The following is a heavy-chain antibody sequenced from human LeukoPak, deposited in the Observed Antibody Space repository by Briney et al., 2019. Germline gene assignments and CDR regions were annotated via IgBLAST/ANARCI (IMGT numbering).Heavy chain of an antibody. D-gene: IGHD3-10*01. J-gene: IGHJ3*02. Sequence: PSETLSLTCTVSGGSISSGGYYWSWIRQPPGKGLEWIGYIYHSGSTYYNPSLKSRVTISVDRSKNQFSLKLSSVTAADTAVYYCAGYVLLWFGESLDAFDIWGQGTMVTVSS. CDR1: GGSISSGGYY. CDR2: IYHSGST. CDR3: AGYVLLWFGESLDAFDI. V-gene: IGHV4-30-2*01.